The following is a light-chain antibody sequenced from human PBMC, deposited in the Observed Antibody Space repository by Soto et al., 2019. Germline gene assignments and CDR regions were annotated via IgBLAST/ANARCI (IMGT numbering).Light chain of an antibody. CDR3: QQYYKTPWT. Sequence: DIVMTQSPDSLTVSLGERATINCKSRQSVLYSSNNENYLAWYQQKPGQPPKLLIYGASTRESGVPDRFSGSGSWADFTLTISSLQAEDVAVYYCQQYYKTPWTFGQGTKVEIK. CDR1: QSVLYSSNNENY. J-gene: IGKJ1*01. V-gene: IGKV4-1*01. CDR2: GAS.